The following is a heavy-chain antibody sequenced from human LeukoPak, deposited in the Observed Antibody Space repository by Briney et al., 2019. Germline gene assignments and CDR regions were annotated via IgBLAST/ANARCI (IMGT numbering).Heavy chain of an antibody. CDR3: ALTGAAAAAFDY. CDR2: INPNSGGT. Sequence: ASVKVSCKASGYTFTGYYMHWVRQAPGQGLEWMGWINPNSGGTDYAQKFQGRVTMTRDTSISTAYMELSRLRSDDTAVYYCALTGAAAAAFDYWGQGTLVTVSS. V-gene: IGHV1-2*02. CDR1: GYTFTGYY. D-gene: IGHD6-13*01. J-gene: IGHJ4*02.